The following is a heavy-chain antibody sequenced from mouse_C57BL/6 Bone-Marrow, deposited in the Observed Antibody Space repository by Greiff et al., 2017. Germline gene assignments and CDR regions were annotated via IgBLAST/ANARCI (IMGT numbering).Heavy chain of an antibody. Sequence: VQLKESGGGLVKPGGSLKLSCAASGFTFSSYAMSWVRQTPEKRLEWVATISDGGSYTYYPDNVKGRCTITRDNAKNNLYLQMSHLKSEDTAMYYCARDLPGGVWYIDVWGTGTTVTVSS. CDR1: GFTFSSYA. CDR2: ISDGGSYT. J-gene: IGHJ1*03. V-gene: IGHV5-4*01. CDR3: ARDLPGGVWYIDV.